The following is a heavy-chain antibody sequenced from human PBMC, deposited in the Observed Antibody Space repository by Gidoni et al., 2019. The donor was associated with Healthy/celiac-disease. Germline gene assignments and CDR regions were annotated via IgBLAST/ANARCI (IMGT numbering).Heavy chain of an antibody. CDR2: IIPIFGTA. J-gene: IGHJ5*02. D-gene: IGHD4-17*01. CDR3: ASGKTTVSYNWFDP. Sequence: QVQLVQSGAAVKKPGSSVQVSCTASGGTFSSYAISWVRQAPGQGLEWMGGIIPIFGTANYAQKFQGRVTITADKSTSTAYMELSSLRSEDTAVYYCASGKTTVSYNWFDPWGQGTLVTVSS. CDR1: GGTFSSYA. V-gene: IGHV1-69*06.